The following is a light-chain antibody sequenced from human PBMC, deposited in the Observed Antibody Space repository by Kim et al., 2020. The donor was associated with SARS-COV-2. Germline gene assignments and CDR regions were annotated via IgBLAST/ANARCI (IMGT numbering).Light chain of an antibody. CDR1: QSVSSN. CDR3: QQYNNWPPGT. CDR2: AAS. Sequence: SPGERATLSCRASQSVSSNLAWYQQKPGQAPRLLIHAASTRATGIPARFSGSGSGTEFTLTISSLQSEDFAVYYCQQYNNWPPGTFGQGTKVDIK. V-gene: IGKV3-15*01. J-gene: IGKJ1*01.